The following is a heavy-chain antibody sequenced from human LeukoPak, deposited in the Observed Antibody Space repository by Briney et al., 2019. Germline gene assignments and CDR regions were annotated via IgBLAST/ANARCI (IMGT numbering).Heavy chain of an antibody. V-gene: IGHV3-7*01. CDR3: ARDVYSSGWYDLNYYYYMDV. D-gene: IGHD6-19*01. J-gene: IGHJ6*03. CDR2: IKQDGSEK. CDR1: GFTFSSYW. Sequence: GGSLRLSCAASGFTFSSYWMSWVRQAPGKGLEWVANIKQDGSEKYYVDSVKGRFTISRDNAKNSLYLQMNSLRAEDMAVYYCARDVYSSGWYDLNYYYYMDVWGKGTTVTVSS.